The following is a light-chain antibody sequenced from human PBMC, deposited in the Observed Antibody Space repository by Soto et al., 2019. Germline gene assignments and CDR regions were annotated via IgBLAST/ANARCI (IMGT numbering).Light chain of an antibody. Sequence: QSVLAQPPSVSGAPGQKVTISCTGSSSNIGAVYDLHWYQQLPGTAPKLLLYGNSNRPSGVPDRFSGSKSGTSASLAITGLQAEDEADYYCQSYDSSMSAYVFGTGTKGTVL. V-gene: IGLV1-40*01. CDR3: QSYDSSMSAYV. J-gene: IGLJ1*01. CDR2: GNS. CDR1: SSNIGAVYD.